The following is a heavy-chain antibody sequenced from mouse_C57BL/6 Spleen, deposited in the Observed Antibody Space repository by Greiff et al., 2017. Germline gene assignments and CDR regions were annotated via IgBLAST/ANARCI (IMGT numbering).Heavy chain of an antibody. CDR2: IYPGDGDT. D-gene: IGHD3-2*02. J-gene: IGHJ4*01. Sequence: VQLQQSGPELVKPGASVKISCKASGYAFSSSWMNWVKQRHGKGLEWIGRIYPGDGDTNYNGKFKGKATLTADKSSSTACMQLSSLTSEDSAVYFCARTAQATMDYWGQGTSVTVSS. V-gene: IGHV1-82*01. CDR1: GYAFSSSW. CDR3: ARTAQATMDY.